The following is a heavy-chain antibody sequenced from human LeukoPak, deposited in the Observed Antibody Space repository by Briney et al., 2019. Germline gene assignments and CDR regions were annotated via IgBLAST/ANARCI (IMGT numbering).Heavy chain of an antibody. CDR2: ISSSSSYI. D-gene: IGHD3-22*01. J-gene: IGHJ5*02. V-gene: IGHV3-21*01. CDR3: ARDFDSSFSYYYDSSGYDP. Sequence: PGGSLRLSCAASGFTFSSYSMNWVRQAPGKGLEWVSSISSSSSYIYYADSVKGRFTISRDNAKNSLYLQMNSLRAEDTAVYYCARDFDSSFSYYYDSSGYDPWGQGTLVTVSS. CDR1: GFTFSSYS.